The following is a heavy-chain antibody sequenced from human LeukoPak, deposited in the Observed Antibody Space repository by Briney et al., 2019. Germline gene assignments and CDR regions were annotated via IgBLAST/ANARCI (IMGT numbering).Heavy chain of an antibody. CDR1: GGTFSSYG. J-gene: IGHJ4*02. CDR2: ISAYNGNT. V-gene: IGHV1-18*01. CDR3: ARDEGAYSNYVWDY. Sequence: GSSVKVSCKASGGTFSSYGISWVRQAPGQGLEWMGWISAYNGNTNYAQKLQGRVTMTTDTSTSTAYMELRSLRSDDTAVYYCARDEGAYSNYVWDYWGQGTLVTVSS. D-gene: IGHD4-11*01.